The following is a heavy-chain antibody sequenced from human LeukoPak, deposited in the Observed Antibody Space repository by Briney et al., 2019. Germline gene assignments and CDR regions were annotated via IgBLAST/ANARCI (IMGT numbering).Heavy chain of an antibody. CDR3: AGQGTSVAWYFDL. D-gene: IGHD6-19*01. V-gene: IGHV4-59*08. J-gene: IGHJ2*01. CDR1: GGSFSSFY. CDR2: IYYTGGN. Sequence: KPSEALSLTCTVSGGSFSSFYWSWIRQPPGKGLEWVGYIYYTGGNNYNPSITRRTTTSVDTSKYQFPLQLSSVAAENAAVYYCAGQGTSVAWYFDLWGRGTLVAVSS.